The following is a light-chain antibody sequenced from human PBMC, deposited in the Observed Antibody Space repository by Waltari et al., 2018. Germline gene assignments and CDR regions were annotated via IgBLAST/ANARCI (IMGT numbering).Light chain of an antibody. J-gene: IGLJ3*02. V-gene: IGLV1-47*01. CDR3: EAWDDSLSVLV. CDR1: RPNIASSY. CDR2: RNN. Sequence: QSVLTQPPSASGPPGPRVTISCSGTRPNIASSYLYWYRQVPGTAPKPLIYRNNQRPSGVPDRFSGSKSGTSASLAISGLRSEDEADYYCEAWDDSLSVLVFGGGTKVTVL.